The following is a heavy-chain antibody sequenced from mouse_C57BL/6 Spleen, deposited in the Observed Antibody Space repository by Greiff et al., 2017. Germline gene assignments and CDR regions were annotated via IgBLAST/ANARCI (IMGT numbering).Heavy chain of an antibody. CDR2: IDPSDSYT. V-gene: IGHV1-50*01. CDR1: GYTFTSYW. CDR3: ARKGTTVVADAMDY. D-gene: IGHD1-1*01. Sequence: VQLQQPGAELVKPGASVKLSCKASGYTFTSYWMQWVKQRPGQGLEWIGEIDPSDSYTNYNQKFKGKATLTVDTSSSTAYMQLSSLTSEDSAVYYCARKGTTVVADAMDYWGQGTSVTVSS. J-gene: IGHJ4*01.